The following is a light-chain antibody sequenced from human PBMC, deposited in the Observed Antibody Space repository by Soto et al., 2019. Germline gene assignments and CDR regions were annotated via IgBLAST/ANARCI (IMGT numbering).Light chain of an antibody. CDR1: ESISNN. Sequence: EIVLTQSPAILSVSRGERATLSCRASESISNNLAWYQQKPGQVPRLLIYGASTRATGIPARFSGSGSGTDFTLTISSLGPEDFAVYYCQQCSNWPLITFGQGTRLEIK. CDR3: QQCSNWPLIT. V-gene: IGKV3-11*01. CDR2: GAS. J-gene: IGKJ5*01.